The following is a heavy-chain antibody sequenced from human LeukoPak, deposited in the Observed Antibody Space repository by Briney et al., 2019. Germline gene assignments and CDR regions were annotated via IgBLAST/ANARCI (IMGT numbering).Heavy chain of an antibody. D-gene: IGHD2-15*01. Sequence: GGSLRLSCTAAGFTFGGYAMSWVRQAPGKGLEWLGVIRSQAYGVTTQYAASVKGRFTISKDDSNSIAYLQMNSLKTEDTAVYHCARTGETYCSGGSCYFLDYWGQGTLVSVSS. CDR3: ARTGETYCSGGSCYFLDY. CDR2: IRSQAYGVTT. CDR1: GFTFGGYA. V-gene: IGHV3-49*04. J-gene: IGHJ4*02.